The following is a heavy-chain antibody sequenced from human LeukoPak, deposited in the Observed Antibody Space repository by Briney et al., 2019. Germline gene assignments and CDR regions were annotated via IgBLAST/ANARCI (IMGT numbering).Heavy chain of an antibody. Sequence: GGSLRLSCAASGFTFSSYSMMWVRQAPGKGLEWVSYISSSSTTIHYADPVKGRFTISRDNAKNSVYLQMNSLRAEDTAVYYCASPSRPGSFDIWGQGTMVIVSS. V-gene: IGHV3-48*01. CDR3: ASPSRPGSFDI. J-gene: IGHJ3*02. CDR2: ISSSSTTI. CDR1: GFTFSSYS. D-gene: IGHD2-2*01.